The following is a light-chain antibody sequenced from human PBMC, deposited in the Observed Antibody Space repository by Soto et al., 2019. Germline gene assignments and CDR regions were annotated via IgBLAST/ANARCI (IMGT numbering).Light chain of an antibody. V-gene: IGKV1-5*01. J-gene: IGKJ4*01. Sequence: DIQMTQSPSTLSASVGDTVTITCRASQNIFTWLAWYRHKPGKAPKLLMYDASILESGVPSRFSGSGSGTQFTLTISSLQSDDFGTYYCQQYNTHSFGGGTKVEIK. CDR2: DAS. CDR3: QQYNTHS. CDR1: QNIFTW.